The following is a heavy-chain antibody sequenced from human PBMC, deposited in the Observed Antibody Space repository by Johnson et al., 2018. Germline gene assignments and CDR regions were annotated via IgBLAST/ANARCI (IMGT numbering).Heavy chain of an antibody. J-gene: IGHJ3*02. V-gene: IGHV3-15*01. CDR3: TTYYGILTGYPRGAFDI. CDR2: INSKTDGGTT. Sequence: VQLVESGGGLVKPGGSLRLSCAASGFTFSNAWMSWVRQAPGKGLEWVGRINSKTDGGTTDYAAPVKGRFTISRDDSKNTLYLQMNSLKTEDTSVYYFTTYYGILTGYPRGAFDIWGQGTMVTVSS. CDR1: GFTFSNAW. D-gene: IGHD3-9*01.